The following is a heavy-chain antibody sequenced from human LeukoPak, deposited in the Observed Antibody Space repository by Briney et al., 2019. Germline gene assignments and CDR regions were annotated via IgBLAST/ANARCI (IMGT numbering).Heavy chain of an antibody. V-gene: IGHV3-21*04. CDR2: ISSSTSYI. Sequence: GGSLRLSCAASGFTFSSYSMNWIRQAPGKGLEWVSSISSSTSYIYYADSVKGRFTISRDNSKNTLYLQMNSLRAEDTAVYYCAKNGNSRFDFDYWGQGTLVTVSS. CDR1: GFTFSSYS. D-gene: IGHD4-23*01. J-gene: IGHJ4*02. CDR3: AKNGNSRFDFDY.